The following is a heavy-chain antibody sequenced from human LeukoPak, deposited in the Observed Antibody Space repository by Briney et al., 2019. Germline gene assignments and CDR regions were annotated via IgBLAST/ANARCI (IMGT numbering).Heavy chain of an antibody. V-gene: IGHV3-23*01. J-gene: IGHJ4*02. D-gene: IGHD3-10*01. CDR3: ARVVYYGSGSYLVYYFDY. Sequence: GGSLRLSCAASGFTFSNYAMSWVRQAPEKGLEWVSGISGDGTSTSYADSVKGRFTMSRDNSRDALYLQLNSLRAEDTAVYYCARVVYYGSGSYLVYYFDYWGQGTLVTVSS. CDR1: GFTFSNYA. CDR2: ISGDGTST.